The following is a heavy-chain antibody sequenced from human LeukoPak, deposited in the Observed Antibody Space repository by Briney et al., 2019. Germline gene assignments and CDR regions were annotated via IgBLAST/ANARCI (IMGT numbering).Heavy chain of an antibody. D-gene: IGHD5-12*01. CDR2: INPKSGGT. V-gene: IGHV1-2*02. CDR1: GYTFIGYY. J-gene: IGHJ4*02. Sequence: ASVKVSCKASGYTFIGYYMHWVRQAPGQGLEWMGWINPKSGGTNYAQKFQGRVTMTRDTSISTAYMELSRLRSDDTAVYYCARDGLSRGDYDYRGCYFDYWGQGTLVTVSS. CDR3: ARDGLSRGDYDYRGCYFDY.